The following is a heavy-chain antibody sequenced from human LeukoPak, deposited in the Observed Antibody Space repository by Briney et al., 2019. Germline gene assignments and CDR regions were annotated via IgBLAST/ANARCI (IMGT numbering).Heavy chain of an antibody. CDR3: ASVYSTDAFDI. D-gene: IGHD6-13*01. CDR2: IYYSGST. CDR1: GGSISSSSYY. Sequence: SETLSLTCTVSGGSISSSSYYWGWIRQPPGKGLEWIGIIYYSGSTYYNPSLKSRVTISVDTSKNQFSLKLSSVTAADTAVYYCASVYSTDAFDIWGQGTMVTVSS. J-gene: IGHJ3*02. V-gene: IGHV4-39*07.